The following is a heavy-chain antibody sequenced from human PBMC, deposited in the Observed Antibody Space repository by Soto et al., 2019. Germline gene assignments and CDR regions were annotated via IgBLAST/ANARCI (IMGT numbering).Heavy chain of an antibody. D-gene: IGHD6-6*01. CDR2: ISAYNGNT. CDR3: ARVTSLGEQLAPIDAFDI. J-gene: IGHJ3*02. CDR1: GYTFTSYG. V-gene: IGHV1-18*01. Sequence: QVQLVQSGAEVKKPGASVKVSCKASGYTFTSYGISWVRQAPGQGLEWMGRISAYNGNTNYAQKLQGRVTMTTDTSTSTAYMELRSLRSDDTAVYYCARVTSLGEQLAPIDAFDIWGQGTMVTVSS.